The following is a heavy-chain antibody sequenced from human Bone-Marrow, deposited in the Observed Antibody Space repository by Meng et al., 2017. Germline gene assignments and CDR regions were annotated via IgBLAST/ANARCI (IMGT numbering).Heavy chain of an antibody. D-gene: IGHD6-6*01. V-gene: IGHV4-39*01. CDR1: GGSISSNTYY. J-gene: IGHJ4*02. CDR3: ARRGGSSSGNVDY. Sequence: QPQLRESGPGLVKPSETLSLTRTVSGGSISSNTYYWGWIRQPPGKGLEWIGTIYYRGSTYYNPSLKSRVTISVDTSKNQFSLKLSSVTAADTAVYYCARRGGSSSGNVDYWGQGTLVTVYS. CDR2: IYYRGST.